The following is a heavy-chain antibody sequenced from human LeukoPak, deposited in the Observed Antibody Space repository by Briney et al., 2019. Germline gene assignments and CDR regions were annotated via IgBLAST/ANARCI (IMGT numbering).Heavy chain of an antibody. J-gene: IGHJ4*02. CDR3: ARVSLVRGAPDYYFDY. Sequence: SETLSLTCTVSGDSISNYYWSWVRQPAGKGLEWIGRIYSSGSTNYNPSLKSRVTMSVDTSKNQFSLKLSSVAAADTAVYYCARVSLVRGAPDYYFDYWGQGTLVTVSS. CDR1: GDSISNYY. D-gene: IGHD3-10*01. V-gene: IGHV4-4*07. CDR2: IYSSGST.